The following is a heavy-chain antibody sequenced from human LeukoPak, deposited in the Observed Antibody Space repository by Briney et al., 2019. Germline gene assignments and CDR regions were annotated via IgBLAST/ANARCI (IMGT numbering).Heavy chain of an antibody. J-gene: IGHJ4*02. Sequence: GASVKVSCKASGYTFTGYYMHWVRQAPGQGLEWMGWINPNGGGTNYAQKFQGRVTMTRDTSISTAYMELSRLRSDDTAVYYCARVGASYDGLIDYWGQGTRVTVSS. CDR1: GYTFTGYY. V-gene: IGHV1-2*02. D-gene: IGHD1-26*01. CDR2: INPNGGGT. CDR3: ARVGASYDGLIDY.